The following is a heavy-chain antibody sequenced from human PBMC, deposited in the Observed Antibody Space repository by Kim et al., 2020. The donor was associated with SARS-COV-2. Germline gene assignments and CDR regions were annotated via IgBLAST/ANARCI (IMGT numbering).Heavy chain of an antibody. V-gene: IGHV3-15*01. Sequence: GGSLRLSCAASGFAMSNAHMNWVRQAPGKGLEWLGRIKSKLDGATKDYSAPVKGRFTISRDDSRNILYLQMNSLKIEDTATYYCATRWATQGGFDYWGQG. J-gene: IGHJ4*02. CDR1: GFAMSNAH. D-gene: IGHD1-26*01. CDR2: IKSKLDGATK. CDR3: ATRWATQGGFDY.